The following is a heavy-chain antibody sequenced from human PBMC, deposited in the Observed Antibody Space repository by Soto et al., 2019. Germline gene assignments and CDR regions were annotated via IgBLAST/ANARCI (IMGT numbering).Heavy chain of an antibody. V-gene: IGHV4-34*01. D-gene: IGHD3-22*01. CDR3: ARAARAEITLTVVVRYFDH. Sequence: QVQLQQWGAGLLKPSETLSLTCAVYGGSFSDYYWSWIRQPPGKGLEWIGEINHSGSTNYNPSLKSRVTISVDTSKNQFSPKMSSVTASDTAVYYCARAARAEITLTVVVRYFDHWGQGTLVTVSS. CDR1: GGSFSDYY. J-gene: IGHJ4*02. CDR2: INHSGST.